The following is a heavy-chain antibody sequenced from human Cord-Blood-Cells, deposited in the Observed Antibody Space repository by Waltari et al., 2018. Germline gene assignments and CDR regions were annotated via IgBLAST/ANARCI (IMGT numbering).Heavy chain of an antibody. Sequence: QVQLVQSGAEVKKPGASVKVSCKASGYTFNSYAINWVGQATGQGLEWMGWMNPTSGNTGYAQKFQGRVTMTRNTSISTAYMELSILRSEDTAVYYCARGGYSGYDFDYWGQGTLVTVSS. D-gene: IGHD5-12*01. J-gene: IGHJ4*02. CDR1: GYTFNSYA. CDR3: ARGGYSGYDFDY. CDR2: MNPTSGNT. V-gene: IGHV1-8*01.